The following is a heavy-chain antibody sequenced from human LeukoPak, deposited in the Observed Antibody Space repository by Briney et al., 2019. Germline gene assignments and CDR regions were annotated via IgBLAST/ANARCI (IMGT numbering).Heavy chain of an antibody. Sequence: GGSLRLSCEASGFTFRSYWMSWVRQAPGKGLEWVANIKQDGSEKYYVDSLKGRFTVSRDNAKNSLYLQMNSLRAEDTAVYYCARDCFGRGYSYCPAVDAFDIWGQGTMVTVSP. J-gene: IGHJ3*02. CDR3: ARDCFGRGYSYCPAVDAFDI. CDR1: GFTFRSYW. CDR2: IKQDGSEK. V-gene: IGHV3-7*01. D-gene: IGHD5-18*01.